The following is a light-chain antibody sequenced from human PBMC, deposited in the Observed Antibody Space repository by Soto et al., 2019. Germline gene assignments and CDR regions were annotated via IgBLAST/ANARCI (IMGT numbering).Light chain of an antibody. Sequence: EIVLTQSPGTVPLSPGERATLSFRASQSVSNNYLAWYQQKPRQAPRLLIYGASNRATGIPDRFSGSGSGTDFTLTIRRLEPEDFAVYYCQQYGSSGTFGQGTKVDIK. CDR3: QQYGSSGT. V-gene: IGKV3-20*01. J-gene: IGKJ1*01. CDR1: QSVSNNY. CDR2: GAS.